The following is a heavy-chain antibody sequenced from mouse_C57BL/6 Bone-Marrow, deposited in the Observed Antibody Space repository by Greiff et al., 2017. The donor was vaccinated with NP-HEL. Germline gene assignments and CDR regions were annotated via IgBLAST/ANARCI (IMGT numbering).Heavy chain of an antibody. V-gene: IGHV1-39*01. J-gene: IGHJ4*01. Sequence: VQLKESGPELVKPGASVKISCKASGYSFTDYNMNWVKQSNGKSLEWIGVINPNYGTTSYNQKFKGKATLTVDQSSSTAYMQLNSLTSEDSAVYYCARDDDYLYYYAMDYWGQGTSVTVSS. CDR1: GYSFTDYN. CDR2: INPNYGTT. CDR3: ARDDDYLYYYAMDY. D-gene: IGHD2-3*01.